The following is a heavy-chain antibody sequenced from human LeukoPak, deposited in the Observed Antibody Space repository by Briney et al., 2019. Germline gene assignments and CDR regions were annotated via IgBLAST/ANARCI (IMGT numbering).Heavy chain of an antibody. CDR3: ARDTLRFLEWLYFLSTQPYYGMDV. J-gene: IGHJ6*02. CDR2: IIPILGIA. Sequence: GASVKVSCKASGGTFSSYAISWVRQAPGQGLEWMGRIIPILGIANYAQKFQGRVTITADKSTSTAYMELRSLRSDDTAVYYCARDTLRFLEWLYFLSTQPYYGMDVWGQGTTVTVSS. V-gene: IGHV1-69*04. D-gene: IGHD3-3*01. CDR1: GGTFSSYA.